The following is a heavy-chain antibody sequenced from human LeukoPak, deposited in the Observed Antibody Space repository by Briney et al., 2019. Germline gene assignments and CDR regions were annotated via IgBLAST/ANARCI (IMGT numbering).Heavy chain of an antibody. D-gene: IGHD3-3*01. CDR1: GYTFSSYG. Sequence: PGASVKVSCKASGYTFSSYGISWVRQAPGQGLEWMGWINTNTGNPTYAQGFTGRFVFSLDTSVSTAYLQISSLKAEDTAVYYCARGGVLRSLEWVQSSDNWFDPWGQGTLVTVSS. CDR3: ARGGVLRSLEWVQSSDNWFDP. V-gene: IGHV7-4-1*02. J-gene: IGHJ5*02. CDR2: INTNTGNP.